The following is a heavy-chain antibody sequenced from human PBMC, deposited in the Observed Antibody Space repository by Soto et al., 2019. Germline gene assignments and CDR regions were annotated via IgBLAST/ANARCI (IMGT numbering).Heavy chain of an antibody. CDR3: ARDNGYYYYYYGMDV. CDR1: GYTFTSYA. V-gene: IGHV1-3*01. J-gene: IGHJ6*02. CDR2: INAGNGNT. Sequence: QVQLVQSGAEVKKPGASVKVSCKASGYTFTSYAMHWVRQAPGQRLEWMGWINAGNGNTKYSQKFQGRVTITRDTSASTAYMELSSLRSEDTAVYYCARDNGYYYYYYGMDVWGQGTTVTVSS.